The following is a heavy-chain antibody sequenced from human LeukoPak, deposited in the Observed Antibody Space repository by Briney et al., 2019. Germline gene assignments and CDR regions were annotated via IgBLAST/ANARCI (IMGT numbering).Heavy chain of an antibody. Sequence: GGSLRLSCAVSGFTVSSSYMSWVRQAPGKGLEWVSYISSSGSTIYYADSVKGRFTISRDNAKNSLYLQMNSLRAEDTAVYYCARDGEGYYGSGSYFRPYYYYYGMDVWGQGTTVTVSS. CDR2: ISSSGSTI. J-gene: IGHJ6*02. CDR3: ARDGEGYYGSGSYFRPYYYYYGMDV. V-gene: IGHV3-11*01. D-gene: IGHD3-10*01. CDR1: GFTVSSSY.